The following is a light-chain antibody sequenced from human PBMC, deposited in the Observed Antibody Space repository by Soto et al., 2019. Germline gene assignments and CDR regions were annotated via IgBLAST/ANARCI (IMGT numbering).Light chain of an antibody. Sequence: QAVVTQPPSVSGAPGQRVTISCTGSSSNIGAGYDVHWYQQLPGTAPKLLIYANSNRPSGVPDRLSGSKSGTSASLAITGLQAEDEADYYCQSYDSSLSGVAFGGGTKLTVL. CDR1: SSNIGAGYD. V-gene: IGLV1-40*01. CDR2: ANS. CDR3: QSYDSSLSGVA. J-gene: IGLJ2*01.